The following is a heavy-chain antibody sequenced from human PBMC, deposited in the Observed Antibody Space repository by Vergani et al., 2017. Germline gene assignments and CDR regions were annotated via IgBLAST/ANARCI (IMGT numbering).Heavy chain of an antibody. CDR1: GFTFTNFA. CDR2: ISGSGGFT. J-gene: IGHJ5*02. V-gene: IGHV3-23*01. D-gene: IGHD2-15*01. Sequence: EVQLLESGGNLVQPGGSLRLSCAASGFTFTNFAMTWVRQAPGEGLEWVSGISGSGGFTYYADSVKGRFTISRDNSKNTMFLQMNNLRAEDTALYYCASRVSAGGGLDTWGQGTLVTVS. CDR3: ASRVSAGGGLDT.